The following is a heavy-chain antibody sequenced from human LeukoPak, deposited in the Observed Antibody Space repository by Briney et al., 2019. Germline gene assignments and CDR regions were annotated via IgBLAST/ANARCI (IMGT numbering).Heavy chain of an antibody. J-gene: IGHJ4*02. CDR3: TKRVKYGGTWDHFAD. CDR1: GFTCSSYS. D-gene: IGHD1-26*01. CDR2: VNADGGNT. V-gene: IGHV3-23*01. Sequence: GGSLRLSCAASGFTCSSYSMNWVRQAPGKGLEWVSTVNADGGNTYYADSVKGRFTISRDNSKSTLILQMNSLRVEDTALYYCTKRVKYGGTWDHFADWGQGTLVTVSS.